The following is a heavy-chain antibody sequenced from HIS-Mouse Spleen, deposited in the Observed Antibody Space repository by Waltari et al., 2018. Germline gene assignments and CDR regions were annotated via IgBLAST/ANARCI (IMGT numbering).Heavy chain of an antibody. D-gene: IGHD6-13*01. Sequence: QLQLQESGPGLVKPSETLSLTCTASVGSINSSSFHAGWIRQPPGKGLEWIGSIYYSGSTYYNPSLKSRVTISVDTSKNQFSLKLSSVTAADTAVYYCAREIPYSSSWYDWYFDLWGRGTLVTVSS. J-gene: IGHJ2*01. V-gene: IGHV4-39*07. CDR3: AREIPYSSSWYDWYFDL. CDR1: VGSINSSSFH. CDR2: IYYSGST.